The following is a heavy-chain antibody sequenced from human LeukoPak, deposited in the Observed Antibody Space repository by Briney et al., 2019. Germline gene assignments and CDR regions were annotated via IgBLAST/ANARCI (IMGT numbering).Heavy chain of an antibody. CDR3: AKALVAAGTTWFDP. D-gene: IGHD6-13*01. CDR1: GFTFSSYA. Sequence: PGGSLRLSCAASGFTFSSYAMSWVRQAPGKGLEWVSAISGSGGSTHYADSVKGRFTISRDNSKNTLYLQMNSLRAEDTAVYYCAKALVAAGTTWFDPWGQGTLVTVSS. V-gene: IGHV3-23*01. J-gene: IGHJ5*02. CDR2: ISGSGGST.